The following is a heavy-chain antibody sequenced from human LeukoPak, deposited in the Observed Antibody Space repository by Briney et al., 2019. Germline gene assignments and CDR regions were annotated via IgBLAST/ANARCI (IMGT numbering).Heavy chain of an antibody. Sequence: GGSLRLCCAASGFTFSSYAMHWVRQAPGKGLEWVAVISYDGSNKYYADSVKGRFTISRDNSKNTLYLQMNSLRAEDTAVYYCARDEAVTSYYYYGMDVWGQGTTVTVSS. V-gene: IGHV3-30-3*01. D-gene: IGHD4-23*01. CDR2: ISYDGSNK. CDR1: GFTFSSYA. CDR3: ARDEAVTSYYYYGMDV. J-gene: IGHJ6*02.